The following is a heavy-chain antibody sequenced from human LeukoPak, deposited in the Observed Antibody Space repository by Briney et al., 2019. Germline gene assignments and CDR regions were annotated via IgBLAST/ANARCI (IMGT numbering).Heavy chain of an antibody. CDR2: ISSSSSTI. J-gene: IGHJ3*01. CDR1: GFPFSSYN. V-gene: IGHV3-48*02. CDR3: ARGPYYNPSDAFAL. D-gene: IGHD3-10*01. Sequence: GGSLRLSCAASGFPFSSYNMNWVRQAPGKGLEWVSFISSSSSTISYADSVEGRFTVSRDNAKNSLYLQMNSLTDEDTAVYYCARGPYYNPSDAFALWGKGTVVTVFS.